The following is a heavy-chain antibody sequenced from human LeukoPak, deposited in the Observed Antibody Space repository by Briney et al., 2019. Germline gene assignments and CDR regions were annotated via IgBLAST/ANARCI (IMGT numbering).Heavy chain of an antibody. D-gene: IGHD3-9*01. V-gene: IGHV3-7*01. CDR1: GFSFSNYW. CDR2: IRQDGKEI. Sequence: PGGSLRLSCAASGFSFSNYWKRWVRQAPGKGLEWLAAIRQDGKEIYYADTVKARFTISRDNTKKSVYLQMNRLRAEDTAVYYCSKEDFDLWGQGSLVTVSS. CDR3: SKEDFDL. J-gene: IGHJ1*01.